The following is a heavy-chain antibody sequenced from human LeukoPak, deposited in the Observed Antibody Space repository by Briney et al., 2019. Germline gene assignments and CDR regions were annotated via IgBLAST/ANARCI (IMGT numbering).Heavy chain of an antibody. CDR3: ARSDSYTWFDP. J-gene: IGHJ5*02. CDR1: GYTFTYYY. V-gene: IGHV1-2*02. CDR2: INPDDGGT. Sequence: GASVQVSCKASGYTFTYYYIHWMRQAPGQGLEWMGWINPDDGGTSYAQKFQGRVTMTRDTSISTVYVELSRLRSDDTAVYYCARSDSYTWFDPWGQGTLVPVSS.